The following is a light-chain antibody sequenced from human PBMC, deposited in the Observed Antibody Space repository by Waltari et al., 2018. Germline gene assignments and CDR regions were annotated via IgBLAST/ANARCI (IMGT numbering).Light chain of an antibody. CDR2: AAS. Sequence: IQLTQSPSSLTASVGDRVTITCRASQGISNYLAGYQQKPGKAPKLLIYAASTLQSGVPTRFSGSGSGTDFTLTISCMQPEDCATYYCQQLNSYQGTFGQGTKVEIK. V-gene: IGKV1-9*01. CDR3: QQLNSYQGT. CDR1: QGISNY. J-gene: IGKJ1*01.